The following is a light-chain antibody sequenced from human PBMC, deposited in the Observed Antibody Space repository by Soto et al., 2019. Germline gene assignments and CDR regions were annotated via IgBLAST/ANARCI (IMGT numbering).Light chain of an antibody. CDR3: QQYDSYSWT. CDR1: QSISIW. V-gene: IGKV1-5*03. Sequence: DIHMTHSPSTLSASLGYRLTITFRASQSISIWLAWYQQKPGKAPKILIYKASSLESGVPSRFSGSGSGTEFILTISSLQPDDFATYYCQQYDSYSWTFDQGTKVDIK. CDR2: KAS. J-gene: IGKJ1*01.